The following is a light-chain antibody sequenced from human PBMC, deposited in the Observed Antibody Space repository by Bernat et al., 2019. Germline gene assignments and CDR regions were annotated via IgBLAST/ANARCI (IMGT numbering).Light chain of an antibody. J-gene: IGKJ2*03. CDR2: GTS. CDR1: QTLSTSY. CDR3: QQYCSSPPYS. V-gene: IGKV3-20*01. Sequence: EIVLTQSPGTLSLSPGETATLSCRASQTLSTSYLAWYQHKPGQTPRLIMYGTSSRATGIPARFSGRGSGTDFTLTISRLEPEDFGVYYCQQYCSSPPYSFGQGTKLEIK.